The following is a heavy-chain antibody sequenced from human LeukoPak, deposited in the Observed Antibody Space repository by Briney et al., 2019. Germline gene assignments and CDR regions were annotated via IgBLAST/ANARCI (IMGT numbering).Heavy chain of an antibody. J-gene: IGHJ4*02. Sequence: SETLSLTCTVSGGSISSSNYYWGWIRQPPGKGLEWIGSIYYSGSTYYNPSLKSRDTISVDTSKNQFSLKLSSVTAADTAVYYCARAGGYYDSSGYYYWGQGTLVTVSS. CDR1: GGSISSSNYY. CDR2: IYYSGST. V-gene: IGHV4-39*07. CDR3: ARAGGYYDSSGYYY. D-gene: IGHD3-22*01.